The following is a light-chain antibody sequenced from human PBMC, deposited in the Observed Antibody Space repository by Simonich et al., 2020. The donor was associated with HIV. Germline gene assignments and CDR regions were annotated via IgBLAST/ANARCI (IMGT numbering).Light chain of an antibody. V-gene: IGLV4-69*01. CDR2: LNSDGSH. CDR1: SGHRRYA. CDR3: QTWGTGIQV. J-gene: IGLJ3*02. Sequence: QLVLTQSPSASASLGASVKLTCTLSSGHRRYAIAWHQQQPEKGPRYSMKLNSDGSHSKGDGIPDRFSGSSSGAERYLTISSLQSEDEADYYCQTWGTGIQVFGGGTKLTVL.